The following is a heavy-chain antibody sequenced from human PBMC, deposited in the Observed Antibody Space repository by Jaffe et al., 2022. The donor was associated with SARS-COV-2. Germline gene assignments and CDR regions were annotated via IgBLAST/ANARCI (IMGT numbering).Heavy chain of an antibody. Sequence: QVQLQESGPGLVKPSQTLSLTCTVSGDSINRGSYYWNWIRQPAGKGLEYVGRIHTHGDTAYSPSLESRVTISLDTSMNQFSLRLSSLTAADTAVYYCARISYFPGWGGSGLDVWGRGTPVTVSS. CDR2: IHTHGDT. V-gene: IGHV4-61*02. D-gene: IGHD3-3*01. CDR3: ARISYFPGWGGSGLDV. J-gene: IGHJ6*02. CDR1: GDSINRGSYY.